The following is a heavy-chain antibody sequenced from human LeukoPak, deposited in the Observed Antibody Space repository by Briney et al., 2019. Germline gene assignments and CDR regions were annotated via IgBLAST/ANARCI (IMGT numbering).Heavy chain of an antibody. CDR2: INYSGTT. D-gene: IGHD6-13*01. CDR1: GDFLKSATNF. Sequence: SETLSLTCTVSGDFLKSATNFWVRIRQRRGKGREWIVNINYSGTTDDNPARGSLVIISVDTSKNQFSLKLSSVTAADTAVYYCARADSSSWYENWFDPWGQGTLVTVSS. CDR3: ARADSSSWYENWFDP. V-gene: IGHV4-39*07. J-gene: IGHJ5*02.